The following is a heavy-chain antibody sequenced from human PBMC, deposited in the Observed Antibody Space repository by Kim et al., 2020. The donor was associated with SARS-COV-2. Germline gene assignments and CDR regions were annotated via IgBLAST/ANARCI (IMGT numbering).Heavy chain of an antibody. Sequence: SETLSLTCTVSGGSISSGGYYWSWIRQHPGKGLEWIGYIYYSGSTYYNPSLKSRVTISVDTSKNQFSLKLSSVTAADTAVYYCARDRAYYYGSGSYHDAFDIWGQGTMVTVSS. J-gene: IGHJ3*02. CDR2: IYYSGST. CDR1: GGSISSGGYY. D-gene: IGHD3-10*01. CDR3: ARDRAYYYGSGSYHDAFDI. V-gene: IGHV4-31*03.